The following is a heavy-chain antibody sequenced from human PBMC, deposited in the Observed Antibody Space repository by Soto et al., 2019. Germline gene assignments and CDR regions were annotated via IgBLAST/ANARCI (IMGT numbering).Heavy chain of an antibody. D-gene: IGHD3-3*01. CDR2: INHSGST. V-gene: IGHV4-34*01. Sequence: SETMSVTCTVYGGSISGHYWSWIRQPPGKGLEWIGEINHSGSTNYNPSLKSRVTISVDTSKNQFSLKLSSVTAADTAVYYCARDRTPVRVVIDYWGQGTLVTVSS. J-gene: IGHJ4*02. CDR3: ARDRTPVRVVIDY. CDR1: GGSISGHY.